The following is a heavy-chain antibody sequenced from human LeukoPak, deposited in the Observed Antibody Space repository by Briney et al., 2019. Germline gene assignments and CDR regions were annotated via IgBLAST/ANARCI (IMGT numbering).Heavy chain of an antibody. Sequence: GGSLRLSCAASGFPFSSYAMSWVRQAPGEGLEWVSAISGSGGSTYYADSVKGRFTISRDNSKNTLYLQMNSLRAEDTAVYYCAKLLSPNYYFDYWGQGTLVTVSS. J-gene: IGHJ4*02. CDR1: GFPFSSYA. CDR2: ISGSGGST. V-gene: IGHV3-23*01. D-gene: IGHD2-21*01. CDR3: AKLLSPNYYFDY.